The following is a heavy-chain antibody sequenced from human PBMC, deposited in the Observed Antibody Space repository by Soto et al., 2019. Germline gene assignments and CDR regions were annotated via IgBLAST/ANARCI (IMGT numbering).Heavy chain of an antibody. Sequence: PGGSLRLSCAASGFTFSSYAMHWVRQAPGKGLEWVAVISYDGSNKYYADSVKGRFTISRDNSKNTLYLQMNSLRAEDTAVYYCARDGGHMTGTTLVYWGQGTLVTVSS. CDR2: ISYDGSNK. CDR3: ARDGGHMTGTTLVY. CDR1: GFTFSSYA. D-gene: IGHD1-7*01. V-gene: IGHV3-30-3*01. J-gene: IGHJ4*02.